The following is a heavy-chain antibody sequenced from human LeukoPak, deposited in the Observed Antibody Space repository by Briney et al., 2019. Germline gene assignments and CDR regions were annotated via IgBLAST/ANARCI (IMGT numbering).Heavy chain of an antibody. CDR3: ARARILTGSLYYYYYYYMDV. V-gene: IGHV1-2*02. CDR2: INPNSGGT. J-gene: IGHJ6*03. D-gene: IGHD3-9*01. CDR1: GYTFTGYY. Sequence: GASVKVSCKASGYTFTGYYMHWVRQAPGQGLEWMGWINPNSGGTNYAQKFQGRVTMTRDTSISTAYMELSRLRSEDTAVYYCARARILTGSLYYYYYYYMDVWGKGTTVTISS.